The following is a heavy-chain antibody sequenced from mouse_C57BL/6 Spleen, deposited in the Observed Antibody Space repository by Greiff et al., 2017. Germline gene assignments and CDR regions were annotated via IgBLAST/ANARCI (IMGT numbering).Heavy chain of an antibody. CDR1: GYTFTSYG. Sequence: VKLQESGAELARPGASVKLSCKASGYTFTSYGISWVKQRTGQGLEWIGEIDPRSGNTYYNEKFKGKATLTADKSSSTSYMELRSLTSEDSAVYFCARGNYGSDWYIDVWGTGTTVTVSS. D-gene: IGHD1-1*01. CDR3: ARGNYGSDWYIDV. V-gene: IGHV1-81*01. CDR2: IDPRSGNT. J-gene: IGHJ1*03.